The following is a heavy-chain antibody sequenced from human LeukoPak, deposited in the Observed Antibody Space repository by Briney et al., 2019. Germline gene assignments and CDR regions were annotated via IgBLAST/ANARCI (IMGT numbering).Heavy chain of an antibody. CDR1: GFPFSDCY. Sequence: GGSLRLSCAASGFPFSDCYMNWIRQAPGKGLEWVSSISSSSSYIYYADSVKGRFTISRDNAKNSLYLQMNSLRAEDTAVYYCARDALKYYYDSSGYYRNWFDPWGQGTLVTVSS. V-gene: IGHV3-11*06. CDR3: ARDALKYYYDSSGYYRNWFDP. CDR2: ISSSSSYI. J-gene: IGHJ5*02. D-gene: IGHD3-22*01.